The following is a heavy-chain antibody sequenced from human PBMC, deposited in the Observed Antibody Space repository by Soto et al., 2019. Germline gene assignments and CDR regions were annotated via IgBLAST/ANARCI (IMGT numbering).Heavy chain of an antibody. D-gene: IGHD3-10*01. CDR2: VYYSGST. J-gene: IGHJ4*02. CDR1: GGSISSSSYS. Sequence: QMQLQESGPGLVKPSETLSLTCSVPGGSISSSSYSWDWIRQPPGKGLEWIGSVYYSGSTYYNPSLRSRVSTPENTSKNRFPLKLSFVTAADTAVYYCARSGQPYYGPGNFAYWGQGTLVTVSS. V-gene: IGHV4-39*01. CDR3: ARSGQPYYGPGNFAY.